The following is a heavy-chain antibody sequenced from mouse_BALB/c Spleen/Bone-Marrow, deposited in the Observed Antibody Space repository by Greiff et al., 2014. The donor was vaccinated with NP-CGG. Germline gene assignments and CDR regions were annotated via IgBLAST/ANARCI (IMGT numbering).Heavy chain of an antibody. CDR3: ARERGNDYDGFAY. J-gene: IGHJ3*01. CDR2: IYPGDGDT. V-gene: IGHV1-87*01. Sequence: VQGVESGAELARPGASVKLSCKASGYTFTSYWMQWVKQRPGQGLEWIGAIYPGDGDTRYTQKFKGKATLTADKSSSTAYMQLSSLASEDSAVYYCARERGNDYDGFAYWGQGTLVTVSA. CDR1: GYTFTSYW. D-gene: IGHD2-4*01.